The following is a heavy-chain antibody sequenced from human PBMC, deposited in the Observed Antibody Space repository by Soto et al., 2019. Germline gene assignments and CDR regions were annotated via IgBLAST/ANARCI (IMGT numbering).Heavy chain of an antibody. V-gene: IGHV3-30*03. CDR2: ISYDGSNK. CDR3: ASHQLVLHAFDI. J-gene: IGHJ3*02. CDR1: GFTFSSYG. D-gene: IGHD2-2*01. Sequence: QVQLVESGGGVVQPGRSLRLSCAASGFTFSSYGMHWVRQAPGKGLEWVAVISYDGSNKYYADSVKGRFTISSDNSKNTLYLQMNSLRAEDTAVYYCASHQLVLHAFDIWGQGTMVTVSS.